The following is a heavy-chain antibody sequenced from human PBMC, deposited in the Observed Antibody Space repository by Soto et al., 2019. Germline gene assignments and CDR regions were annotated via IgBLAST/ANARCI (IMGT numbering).Heavy chain of an antibody. CDR3: ANLPSDYYYYGMDV. CDR2: ISYDGSNK. J-gene: IGHJ6*02. CDR1: GFTFSSYG. V-gene: IGHV3-30*18. Sequence: QVQLVESGGGVVQPGRSLRLSCAASGFTFSSYGMHWVRQAPGKGLEWEAVISYDGSNKYYADSVKGRFTISRDNSKNTLYLQMNSLRAEDTAVYYCANLPSDYYYYGMDVWGQGTTVTVSS.